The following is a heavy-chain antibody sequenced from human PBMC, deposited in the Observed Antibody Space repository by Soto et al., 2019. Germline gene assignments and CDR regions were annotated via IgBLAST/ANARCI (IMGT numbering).Heavy chain of an antibody. V-gene: IGHV4-4*07. Sequence: SETLSLSCTVSGGSISSYYWSWIRQPAGKGLEWIGRIYTSGSTNYNPSLKSRVTMSVDTSKNQFSLKLSSVTAADTAVYYCARCPILKRGARYCHNWHAPWSQGTPGIGAS. CDR1: GGSISSYY. CDR2: IYTSGST. D-gene: IGHD1-26*01. J-gene: IGHJ5*02. CDR3: ARCPILKRGARYCHNWHAP.